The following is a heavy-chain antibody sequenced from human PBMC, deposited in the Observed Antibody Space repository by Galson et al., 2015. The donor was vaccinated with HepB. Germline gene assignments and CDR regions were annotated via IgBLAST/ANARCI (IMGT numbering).Heavy chain of an antibody. CDR1: GGTFSSYA. J-gene: IGHJ4*02. CDR2: IIPIFGTA. Sequence: SVKVSCKASGGTFSSYAISWVRQAPGQGLEWMGGIIPIFGTANYAQKFQGRATITADKSTSTAYMELRSLRSEDTAVYYCARDQQLWPDYWGQGTLVTVSS. CDR3: ARDQQLWPDY. V-gene: IGHV1-69*06. D-gene: IGHD5-18*01.